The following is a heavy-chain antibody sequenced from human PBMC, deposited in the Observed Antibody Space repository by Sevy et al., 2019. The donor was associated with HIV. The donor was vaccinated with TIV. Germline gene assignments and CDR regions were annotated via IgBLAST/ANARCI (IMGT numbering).Heavy chain of an antibody. CDR3: ARGPGDYVWGSYRPTFDY. CDR2: ISSSSSYI. Sequence: GGSLRLSCAASGFTFSSYSMNWVRQAPGKGLEWVSSISSSSSYIYYADSVKGRFTISRDNAKNSLYLQMNSLRAEDTAVYYCARGPGDYVWGSYRPTFDYWGQGTLVTVSS. J-gene: IGHJ4*02. CDR1: GFTFSSYS. D-gene: IGHD3-16*02. V-gene: IGHV3-21*01.